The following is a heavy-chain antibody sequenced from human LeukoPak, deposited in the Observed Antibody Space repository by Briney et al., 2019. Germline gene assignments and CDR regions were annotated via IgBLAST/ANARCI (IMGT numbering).Heavy chain of an antibody. V-gene: IGHV4-61*02. CDR1: GDSISRDYYY. Sequence: PSETLSLTCTVSGDSISRDYYYWSWIRQPAGKGLEWIGRIYTSGSTNYNPSLNSRVTISVDTSKNQFSLMLTSVTAADTAVYYCARLSGYDLRGFDYWGQGTLVTVSS. CDR2: IYTSGST. CDR3: ARLSGYDLRGFDY. J-gene: IGHJ4*02. D-gene: IGHD5-12*01.